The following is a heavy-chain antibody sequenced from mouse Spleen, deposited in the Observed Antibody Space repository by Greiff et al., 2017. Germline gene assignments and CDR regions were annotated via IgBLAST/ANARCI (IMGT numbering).Heavy chain of an antibody. CDR2: INPSTGYT. CDR3: ARNYYGSSYQYWYFDV. Sequence: QVQLQQSGAELAKPGASVKMSCKASGYTFTSYWMHWVKQRPGQGLEWIGYINPSTGYTEYNQKFKDKATLTADKSSSTAYMQLSSLTSEDSAVYYCARNYYGSSYQYWYFDVWGAGTTVTVSS. CDR1: GYTFTSYW. J-gene: IGHJ1*01. D-gene: IGHD1-1*01. V-gene: IGHV1-7*01.